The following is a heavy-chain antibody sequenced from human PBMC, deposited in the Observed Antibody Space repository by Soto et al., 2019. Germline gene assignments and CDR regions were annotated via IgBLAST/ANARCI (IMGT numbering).Heavy chain of an antibody. J-gene: IGHJ6*02. Sequence: EVQLLESGGGLVQPGGSLRLSCETSGFSFNTYAMTWVRQAPGMGLEWVAVINYSGRTTFHAQSVKGRFTISRDNYRNTVFLQMHCVRAEETAVYYCVKQRGSGQTYHSQMDVWSLGTTVMVS. CDR2: INYSGRTT. V-gene: IGHV3-23*01. CDR1: GFSFNTYA. CDR3: VKQRGSGQTYHSQMDV. D-gene: IGHD6-25*01.